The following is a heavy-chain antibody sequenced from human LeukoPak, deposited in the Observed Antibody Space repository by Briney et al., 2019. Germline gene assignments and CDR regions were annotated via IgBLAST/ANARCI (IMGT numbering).Heavy chain of an antibody. Sequence: ASVKVSCKASGCTFTSYYMHWVRQAPGQGLEWMGIINPSGGSTSYAQKFQGRVTMTRDTSTSTVYMELSSLRSEDTAVYYCARSPGSYDSFDYWGQGTLVTVSS. CDR1: GCTFTSYY. CDR2: INPSGGST. CDR3: ARSPGSYDSFDY. J-gene: IGHJ4*02. V-gene: IGHV1-46*01. D-gene: IGHD1-26*01.